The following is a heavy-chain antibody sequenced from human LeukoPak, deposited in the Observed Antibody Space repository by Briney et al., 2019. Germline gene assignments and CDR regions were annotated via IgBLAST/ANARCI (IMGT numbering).Heavy chain of an antibody. CDR1: GGSISSYY. Sequence: PSETLSLTCTVSGGSISSYYWSWIRQPPGKGLEWIGSIYYSGSTSYNPSLKSRVTISVDTSKNQFSLKLSSVTAADTAVYYCARLEYYYDSSGTAPGAFDIWGQGTMVTVSS. CDR3: ARLEYYYDSSGTAPGAFDI. J-gene: IGHJ3*02. CDR2: IYYSGST. D-gene: IGHD3-22*01. V-gene: IGHV4-39*07.